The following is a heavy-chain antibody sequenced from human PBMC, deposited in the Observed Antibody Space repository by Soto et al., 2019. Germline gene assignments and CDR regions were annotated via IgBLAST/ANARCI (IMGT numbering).Heavy chain of an antibody. CDR2: IIPIFGTA. Sequence: SVNCYVKASGCTFSSDAISWVRQAPGQVLDCIGGIIPIFGTANYAQNFQGRVTITADESTSTYYMELSSLRSEDTAVYYCPRSTLSEHYNDSSGYCYRWFNPWGDGTLVNVSS. D-gene: IGHD3-22*01. CDR3: PRSTLSEHYNDSSGYCYRWFNP. V-gene: IGHV1-69*13. CDR1: GCTFSSDA. J-gene: IGHJ5*02.